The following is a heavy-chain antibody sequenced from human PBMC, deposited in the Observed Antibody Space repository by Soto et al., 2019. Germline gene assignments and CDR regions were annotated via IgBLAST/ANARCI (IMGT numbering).Heavy chain of an antibody. V-gene: IGHV4-61*08. CDR2: ISHSGST. Sequence: TLSLTCTVSGGSISSGDYYWSWIRQPPGKGLEWIGHISHSGSTNYNPSLKSRVTISVDTSKRQFSLKLSSVTAADTAVYYCAREARGVISGMDVWGQGTTVTVSS. CDR1: GGSISSGDYY. D-gene: IGHD3-10*01. J-gene: IGHJ6*02. CDR3: AREARGVISGMDV.